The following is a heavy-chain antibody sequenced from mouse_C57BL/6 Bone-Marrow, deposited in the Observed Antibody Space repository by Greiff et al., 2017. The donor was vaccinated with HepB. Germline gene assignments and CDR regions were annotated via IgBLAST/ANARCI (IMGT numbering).Heavy chain of an antibody. CDR2: ISSGGDYI. CDR3: TNPYYSNYGAMDY. CDR1: GFTFSSYA. V-gene: IGHV5-9-1*02. D-gene: IGHD2-5*01. J-gene: IGHJ4*01. Sequence: EVKLVESGEGLVKPGGSLKLSCAASGFTFSSYAMSWVRQTPEKRLEWVAYISSGGDYIYYADTVKGRFTISRDNARNTLYLQMSSLTSEDTAMYYCTNPYYSNYGAMDYWGQGTSVTVSS.